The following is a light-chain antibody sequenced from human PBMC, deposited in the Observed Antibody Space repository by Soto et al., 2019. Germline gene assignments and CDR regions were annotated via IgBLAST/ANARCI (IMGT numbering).Light chain of an antibody. V-gene: IGKV3-11*01. CDR1: QSVSSY. Sequence: EIVLTQSPATLSLSPGERATLSCRASQSVSSYLAWYQQKPGQAPRLLIYGASTRATGIPARFSGSGSGTEFTFSVSNLEPEDFAVYYCQQHITWPLTFGGGTKVDIK. J-gene: IGKJ4*01. CDR2: GAS. CDR3: QQHITWPLT.